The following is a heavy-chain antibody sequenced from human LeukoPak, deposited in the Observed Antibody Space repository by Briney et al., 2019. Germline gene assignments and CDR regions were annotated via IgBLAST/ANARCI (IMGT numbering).Heavy chain of an antibody. D-gene: IGHD6-19*01. Sequence: SETLSLTCPVSGGSISNYYWSWIRQPPGKGLEWIGHIYYSGSTNYNPSLKSRVTISVDTSENQLSLKLSSVTAADTAVYYCARGAEYSTGWYYYWGQGTLVTVSS. V-gene: IGHV4-59*01. CDR3: ARGAEYSTGWYYY. CDR1: GGSISNYY. CDR2: IYYSGST. J-gene: IGHJ4*02.